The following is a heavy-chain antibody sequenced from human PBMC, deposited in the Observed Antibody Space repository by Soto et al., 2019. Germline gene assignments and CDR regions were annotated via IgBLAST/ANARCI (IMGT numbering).Heavy chain of an antibody. Sequence: EVQLVESGGGLVQPGGSLRLSCAASGFTFSSYWMSWVRQAPGKGLEWVANIKQDGSEKYYVDSVKGRFTISRDNAKNSLYLQMTSLRAEDTAVYYCARVQSNDYIWGSYPSAFDIWGQGTMVTVSS. CDR1: GFTFSSYW. CDR3: ARVQSNDYIWGSYPSAFDI. D-gene: IGHD3-16*02. CDR2: IKQDGSEK. V-gene: IGHV3-7*01. J-gene: IGHJ3*02.